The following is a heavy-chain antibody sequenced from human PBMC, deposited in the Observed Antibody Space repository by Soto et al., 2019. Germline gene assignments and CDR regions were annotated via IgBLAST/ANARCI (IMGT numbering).Heavy chain of an antibody. CDR2: FDPEDGET. D-gene: IGHD3-9*01. CDR1: GYTLTELS. CDR3: ATVKGYDILTGYLG. Sequence: ASVKVSCKVSGYTLTELSMHWVRQAPGKGLEWMGGFDPEDGETIYAQKFQGRVTMTEDTSTDTAYMELSSLRSEDTAVYYCATVKGYDILTGYLGWGQGTLVTVS. V-gene: IGHV1-24*01. J-gene: IGHJ4*02.